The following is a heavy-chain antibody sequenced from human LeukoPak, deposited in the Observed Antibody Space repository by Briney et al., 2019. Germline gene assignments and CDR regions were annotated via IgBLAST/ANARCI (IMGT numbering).Heavy chain of an antibody. CDR1: GFTFSSYW. CDR3: VREGHDDGDYGDY. CDR2: IKQDGIKK. J-gene: IGHJ4*02. Sequence: GGSLRLSCAASGFTFSSYWMSWVRQAPGKGLEWVANIKQDGIKKNYLDSVKGRFTISRDNAENSLYLQMNSLRAEDTAVYYCVREGHDDGDYGDYWGQGTLVTVSS. V-gene: IGHV3-7*01. D-gene: IGHD4-17*01.